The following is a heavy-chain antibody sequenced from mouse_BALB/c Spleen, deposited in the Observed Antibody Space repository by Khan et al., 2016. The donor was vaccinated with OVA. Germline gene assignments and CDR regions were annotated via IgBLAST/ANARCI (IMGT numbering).Heavy chain of an antibody. Sequence: QVQLKQSGPGLVAPSQSLSITCTVSGFSLTGYGVNWVRQPPGKGLKWLGMIWGDGSTDYNSALKSRLSISKANSNSQVYLKMDRLQTDDRARYDCARKLRRGGCAYWGQGTLVTVSA. CDR1: GFSLTGYG. CDR2: IWGDGST. CDR3: ARKLRRGGCAY. J-gene: IGHJ3*01. V-gene: IGHV2-6-7*01. D-gene: IGHD1-2*01.